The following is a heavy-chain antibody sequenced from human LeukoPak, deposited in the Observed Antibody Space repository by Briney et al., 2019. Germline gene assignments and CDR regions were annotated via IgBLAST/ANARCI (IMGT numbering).Heavy chain of an antibody. D-gene: IGHD3-10*01. V-gene: IGHV4-4*02. Sequence: PSGTLSLTCDVSGGSRINAGWWSWVRQPPGKGLEWIGEIFHSGSTKYNPSLESRVTISVDKSNHQFTLEMNSVTAADTAIYYCARDLRYYYGLDIWSRGTTVTVSS. CDR3: ARDLRYYYGLDI. J-gene: IGHJ6*02. CDR2: IFHSGST. CDR1: GGSRINAGW.